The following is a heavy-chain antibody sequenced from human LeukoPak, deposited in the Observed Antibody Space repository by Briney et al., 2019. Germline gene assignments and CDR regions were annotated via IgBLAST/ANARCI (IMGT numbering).Heavy chain of an antibody. J-gene: IGHJ4*02. Sequence: GGSLRLSCAASGFTFSSYWMSWVRQAPGKGLEWVANIKQDGSEKYYVDSVKGRFTISRDNSKNTLYLQMNSLRAEDTAVYYCAGGTMITFGGAMGYWGQGTLVTVSP. V-gene: IGHV3-7*03. CDR1: GFTFSSYW. CDR3: AGGTMITFGGAMGY. CDR2: IKQDGSEK. D-gene: IGHD3-16*01.